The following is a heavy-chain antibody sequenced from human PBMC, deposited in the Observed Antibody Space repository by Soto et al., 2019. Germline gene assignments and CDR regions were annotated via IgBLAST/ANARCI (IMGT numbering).Heavy chain of an antibody. V-gene: IGHV4-31*03. Sequence: LSLACTVSCGSISSGGYYWSWIRQHPGKGLEWSGYIYYSGSTYYNPSLKSRVTISVDTSKNQFSLKLSSVTAADTAVYYCAREYSSASYYYYGMDVWGQGTTVTVSS. D-gene: IGHD6-25*01. CDR2: IYYSGST. CDR3: AREYSSASYYYYGMDV. J-gene: IGHJ6*02. CDR1: CGSISSGGYY.